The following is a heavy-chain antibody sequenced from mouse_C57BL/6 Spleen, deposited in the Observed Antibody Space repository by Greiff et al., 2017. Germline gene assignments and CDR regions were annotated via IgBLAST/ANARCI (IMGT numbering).Heavy chain of an antibody. D-gene: IGHD1-1*01. CDR1: GYTFTSYW. V-gene: IGHV1-59*01. J-gene: IGHJ2*01. Sequence: QVQLQQPGAELVRPGTSVKLSCKASGYTFTSYWMHWVKQRPGQGLEWIGVIDPSDSYTNYNQKFKGKATLTVDTASSTAYMQLSSLTSEDSAVYYCASYYYGRGFDYWGQGTTLTVSS. CDR3: ASYYYGRGFDY. CDR2: IDPSDSYT.